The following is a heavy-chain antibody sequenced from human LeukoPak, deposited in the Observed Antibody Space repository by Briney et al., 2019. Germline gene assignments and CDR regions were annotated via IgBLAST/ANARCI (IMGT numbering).Heavy chain of an antibody. Sequence: GGSLRLSCAASGFTFSDYYMSWIRQAPGKGLEWVSYISSSGSTIYYADSVKGRFTISRDNAKNSLYLQVNSLRAEDTAVYYCARLYGSGTRRYFDYWGQGTLVTVSS. CDR3: ARLYGSGTRRYFDY. D-gene: IGHD3-10*01. CDR2: ISSSGSTI. J-gene: IGHJ4*02. V-gene: IGHV3-11*01. CDR1: GFTFSDYY.